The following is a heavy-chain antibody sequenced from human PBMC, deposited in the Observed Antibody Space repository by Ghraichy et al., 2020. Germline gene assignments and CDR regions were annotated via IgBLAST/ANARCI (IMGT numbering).Heavy chain of an antibody. J-gene: IGHJ6*02. V-gene: IGHV3-21*01. D-gene: IGHD1-26*01. CDR1: GFTFSSYS. Sequence: GESLNISCAASGFTFSSYSMNWVRQAPGKGLEWVSSISSSSSYIYYADSVKGRFTISRDNAKNSLYLQMNSLRAEDTAVYYCAREISGTNYGMDVWGQGTTVTVSS. CDR2: ISSSSSYI. CDR3: AREISGTNYGMDV.